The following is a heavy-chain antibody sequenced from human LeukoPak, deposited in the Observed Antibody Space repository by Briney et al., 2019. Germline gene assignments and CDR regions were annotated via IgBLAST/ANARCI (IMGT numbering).Heavy chain of an antibody. CDR3: ARHRERTMARRAFDS. V-gene: IGHV5-51*01. CDR2: IYPGDSET. CDR1: GYSFSNYW. D-gene: IGHD3-10*01. Sequence: GESLKISCKGSGYSFSNYWIGWVRQMPGKGLELMGIIYPGDSETRYSPSFQGQVTFSVDTSTTTAYLQWSSLKASDTAIYYCARHRERTMARRAFDSWGQGTLVTVSS. J-gene: IGHJ4*02.